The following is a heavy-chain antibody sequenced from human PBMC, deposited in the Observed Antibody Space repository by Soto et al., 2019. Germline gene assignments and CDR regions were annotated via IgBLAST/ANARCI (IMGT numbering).Heavy chain of an antibody. V-gene: IGHV1-8*01. CDR2: MNPYSGNT. CDR3: VRAPLDYYSADYFDN. J-gene: IGHJ4*02. Sequence: ASVKVSCKASGYTFTNNDINWVRQAAGQGLEWMGWMNPYSGNTGYARNFHGRVTMTRDNSITTAYMELSSLRSEDTALYYCVRAPLDYYSADYFDNWGQGTLVTVSS. CDR1: GYTFTNND. D-gene: IGHD2-21*01.